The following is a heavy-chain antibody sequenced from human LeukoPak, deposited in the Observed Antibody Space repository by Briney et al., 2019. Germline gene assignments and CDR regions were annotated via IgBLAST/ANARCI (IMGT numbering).Heavy chain of an antibody. Sequence: PGGSLRLSCAASGFTFSDHYMDWVRQAPGKGLEWGGRTRNKANSYTTEYAASVKGRFTISRDDSKNSLYLQMNSLKTEDTAVYYCAREVYYDFWSGYDSLYYFDYWGQGTLVTVSS. V-gene: IGHV3-72*01. J-gene: IGHJ4*02. CDR3: AREVYYDFWSGYDSLYYFDY. CDR2: TRNKANSYTT. CDR1: GFTFSDHY. D-gene: IGHD3-3*01.